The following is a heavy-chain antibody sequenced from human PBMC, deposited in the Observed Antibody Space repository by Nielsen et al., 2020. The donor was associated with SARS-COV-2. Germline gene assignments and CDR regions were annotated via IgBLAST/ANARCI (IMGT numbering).Heavy chain of an antibody. D-gene: IGHD6-13*01. CDR3: ARGHLEQQLPNNWFDP. CDR2: IYYSGST. Sequence: SETLSLTCTVSGGSISSGDYYWSWIRQPPGKGLEWIGYIYYSGSTYYNPSLKSRVTISVDTSKNQFSLKLSSVTAADTAVYYCARGHLEQQLPNNWFDPWGQGTLVTVSS. J-gene: IGHJ5*02. CDR1: GGSISSGDYY. V-gene: IGHV4-30-4*01.